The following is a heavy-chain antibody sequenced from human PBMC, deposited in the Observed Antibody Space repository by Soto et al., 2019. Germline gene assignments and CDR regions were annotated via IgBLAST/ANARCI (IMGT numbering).Heavy chain of an antibody. Sequence: ASVKVSCKASGYTFTSYGISWVRQAPGQGLEWMGWISAYNGNTNYAQKLQGGVTMTTDTSTSTAYMELRSLRSDDTGVYDCARDRLVDTARVRVTLTYYGMDVWGQGTTVTVSS. CDR2: ISAYNGNT. D-gene: IGHD5-18*01. CDR3: ARDRLVDTARVRVTLTYYGMDV. CDR1: GYTFTSYG. V-gene: IGHV1-18*01. J-gene: IGHJ6*02.